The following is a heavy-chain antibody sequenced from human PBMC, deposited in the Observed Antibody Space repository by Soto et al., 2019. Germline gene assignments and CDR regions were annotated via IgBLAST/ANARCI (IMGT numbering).Heavy chain of an antibody. V-gene: IGHV3-23*01. Sequence: EVQLLESGGDLVQPGGSLRLACAASGFSFSSYAMVWVRQAPGKGLEWVSVISARGGSSDFADSVKGRFTISRDNSKNVLSLEMNSLRAEDTGTSFCAKGSIEYSASVDPWGQGNLVLVSS. CDR3: AKGSIEYSASVDP. CDR2: ISARGGSS. CDR1: GFSFSSYA. J-gene: IGHJ5*02. D-gene: IGHD5-12*01.